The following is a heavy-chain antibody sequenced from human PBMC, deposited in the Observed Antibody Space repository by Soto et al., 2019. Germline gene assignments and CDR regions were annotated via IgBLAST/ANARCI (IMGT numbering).Heavy chain of an antibody. CDR1: GFTFSSYG. J-gene: IGHJ4*02. V-gene: IGHV3-33*01. Sequence: PGGSLRLSCAASGFTFSSYGMHWVRQAPGKGLAWVAVIWYDGSTKYYADSVKGRFTISRDISKDTLYLQMNSLRAEDTAVYYCARDRNAAYWGQGTLVTVSS. CDR2: IWYDGSTK. CDR3: ARDRNAAY. D-gene: IGHD2-15*01.